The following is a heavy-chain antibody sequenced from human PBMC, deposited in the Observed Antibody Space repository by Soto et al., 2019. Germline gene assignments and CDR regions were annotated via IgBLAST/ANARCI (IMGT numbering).Heavy chain of an antibody. Sequence: GASVKVSCKASGYTLIDYYTHWVRQAPGQGLEWMGRISPKSGAINYAQKFQGRVTITADKSTSTAYMELSSLRSEDTAVYYCARGYCTNGVCYQNFDYWGQGTLVTVSS. J-gene: IGHJ4*02. CDR3: ARGYCTNGVCYQNFDY. V-gene: IGHV1-2*02. D-gene: IGHD2-8*01. CDR1: GYTLIDYY. CDR2: ISPKSGAI.